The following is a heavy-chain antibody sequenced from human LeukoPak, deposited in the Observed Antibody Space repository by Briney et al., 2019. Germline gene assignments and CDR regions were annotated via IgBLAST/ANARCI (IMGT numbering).Heavy chain of an antibody. D-gene: IGHD6-13*01. CDR3: ARGEAAAENDY. V-gene: IGHV3-15*01. J-gene: IGHJ4*02. CDR1: GFTFSNAW. Sequence: GGSLRLSCAASGFTFSNAWMSWVRQAPGKGLEWVGRIKSKTDGGTTDYAAPVKGRFTISRDDSKNTLYLQMNSLRAEDTAVYYCARGEAAAENDYWGQGTLVTVSS. CDR2: IKSKTDGGTT.